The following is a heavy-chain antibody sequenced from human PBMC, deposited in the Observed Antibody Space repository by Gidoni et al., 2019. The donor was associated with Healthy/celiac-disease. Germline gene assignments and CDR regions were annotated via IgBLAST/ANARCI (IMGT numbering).Heavy chain of an antibody. CDR2: IDPSDSYT. D-gene: IGHD3-22*01. J-gene: IGHJ4*02. CDR3: ARLSPYYYDSSGYYDGGDY. CDR1: AYSFTTYL. V-gene: IGHV5-10-1*03. Sequence: EVQLVQSGAEVTKPGESLRISCMASAYSFTTYLTSWVRQMPGKGLEWMGRIDPSDSYTNYSPSCQGHVTISADKSISTAYLQWSSLKASDTAMYYCARLSPYYYDSSGYYDGGDYWGQGTLVTVSS.